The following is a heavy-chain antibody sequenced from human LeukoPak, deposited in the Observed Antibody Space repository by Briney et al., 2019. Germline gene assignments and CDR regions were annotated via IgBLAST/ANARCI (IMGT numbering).Heavy chain of an antibody. CDR3: ARGYGYGSDY. J-gene: IGHJ4*02. D-gene: IGHD5-18*01. V-gene: IGHV3-30*04. CDR1: GFTFSSYA. CDR2: ISYDGSNK. Sequence: GRSLRLSCAASGFTFSSYAMHWVRQAPGKGLEWVAVISYDGSNKYYADSVKGRFTISRDNSKNTLYLQMNSLRAEDTAVYYCARGYGYGSDYWGQGTLVTVSS.